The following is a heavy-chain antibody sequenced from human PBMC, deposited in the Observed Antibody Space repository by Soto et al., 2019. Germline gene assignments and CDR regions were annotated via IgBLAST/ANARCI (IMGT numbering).Heavy chain of an antibody. D-gene: IGHD2-21*02. Sequence: EVQLVESGGGLVQPGGSLRLSCAASGFTFSSYEMNWVRQAPGKGLEWVSYISSSGSTIYYADSVKGRFTISRDNAKNSLSLQMNGLRAEDTAVYYCARVRIVVVTTYPGDYYGMDVWGQGTTVTVAS. CDR2: ISSSGSTI. CDR3: ARVRIVVVTTYPGDYYGMDV. J-gene: IGHJ6*02. V-gene: IGHV3-48*03. CDR1: GFTFSSYE.